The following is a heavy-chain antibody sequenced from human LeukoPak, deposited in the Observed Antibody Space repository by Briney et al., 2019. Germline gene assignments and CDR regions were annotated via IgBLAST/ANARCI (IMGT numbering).Heavy chain of an antibody. D-gene: IGHD3-16*02. CDR1: GYTFTGYY. CDR3: ARDGNYNHVWGSYRFDY. V-gene: IGHV1-2*02. J-gene: IGHJ4*02. CDR2: INPNSGGT. Sequence: GASVKVSCKASGYTFTGYYMHWVRQAPGQGLEWMGWINPNSGGTNYAQKFQGRVTMTRDTSISTAYMELSSLKSDDTAIYYCARDGNYNHVWGSYRFDYWGQGTLVTVSS.